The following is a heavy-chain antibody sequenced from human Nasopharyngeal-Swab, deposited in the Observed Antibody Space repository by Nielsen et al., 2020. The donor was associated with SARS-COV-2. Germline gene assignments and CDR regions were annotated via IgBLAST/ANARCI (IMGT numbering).Heavy chain of an antibody. J-gene: IGHJ5*02. D-gene: IGHD3-16*02. Sequence: RQAPGKGLEWIGSIYYSGSTYYNPSLKSRVTISVDTSKNQFSLKLSSVTAADTAVYYCARQENYDYVWGSYRLNWFDPWGKGTLVTVSS. CDR3: ARQENYDYVWGSYRLNWFDP. CDR2: IYYSGST. V-gene: IGHV4-39*01.